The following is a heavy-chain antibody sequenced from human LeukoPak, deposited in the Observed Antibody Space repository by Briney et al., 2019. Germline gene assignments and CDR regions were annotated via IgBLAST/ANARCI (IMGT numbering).Heavy chain of an antibody. J-gene: IGHJ6*02. D-gene: IGHD7-27*01. CDR1: GGSISSGGYY. CDR2: IYYSGST. V-gene: IGHV4-31*03. CDR3: ARWGRRYGMDV. Sequence: KPSETLSLTCTVSGGSISSGGYYWSWIRQHPGKGPEWIGYIYYSGSTYYNPSLKSRVTISVDTSKNQFSLKLSSVTAADTAVYYCARWGRRYGMDVWGQGTTVTVSS.